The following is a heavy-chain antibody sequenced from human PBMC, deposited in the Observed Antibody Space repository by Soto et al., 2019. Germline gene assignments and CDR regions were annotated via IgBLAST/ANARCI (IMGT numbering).Heavy chain of an antibody. D-gene: IGHD3-3*01. J-gene: IGHJ5*02. CDR2: IDHSGYT. CDR1: GGSFSGYY. Sequence: QVQLQQWGAGLLKPSETLSLTCAVYGGSFSGYYWNWIRQPPGKGLEWIGEIDHSGYTNYNPSLKSRVTISVDTSKHQFSLRLTSVTAADTAVYYCARVRDWFDPWCQGTLVTVSS. V-gene: IGHV4-34*01. CDR3: ARVRDWFDP.